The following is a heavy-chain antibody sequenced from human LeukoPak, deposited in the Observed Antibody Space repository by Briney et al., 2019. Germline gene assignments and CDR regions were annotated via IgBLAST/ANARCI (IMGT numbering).Heavy chain of an antibody. J-gene: IGHJ6*03. CDR2: ISASGGNT. CDR1: GFTLSSYA. Sequence: QPGGSLRLSCAASGFTLSSYAMSWVRQAPGKGLEWVSSISASGGNTNYADSVKGRFTISRDNSKNTVYLQMNSLRAEDTAVYYCAKVMKGSERLTMFRGVIIKTAGLYYMDVWGKGTTVTVSS. D-gene: IGHD3-10*01. CDR3: AKVMKGSERLTMFRGVIIKTAGLYYMDV. V-gene: IGHV3-23*01.